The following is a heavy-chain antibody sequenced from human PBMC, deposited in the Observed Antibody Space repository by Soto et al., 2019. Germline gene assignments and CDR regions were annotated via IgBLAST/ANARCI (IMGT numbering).Heavy chain of an antibody. J-gene: IGHJ4*02. CDR2: IYYSGST. D-gene: IGHD3-22*01. CDR1: GGSISSGDYY. Sequence: QVQLQESGLGLVKPSQTLSLTCTVSGGSISSGDYYWSWIRQPPGKGLEWIGYIYYSGSTYYNPSLKSRVTISVDTSKNQFSLKLSSVTAADTAVYYCATAYYDSSGYYSNFDYWGQGTLVTVSS. V-gene: IGHV4-30-4*01. CDR3: ATAYYDSSGYYSNFDY.